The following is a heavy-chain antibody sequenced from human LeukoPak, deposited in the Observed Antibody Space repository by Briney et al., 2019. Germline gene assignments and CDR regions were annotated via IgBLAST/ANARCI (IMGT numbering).Heavy chain of an antibody. Sequence: GGSLRLSCAASGFTVSSNYMSWVRQAPGKGLEWVSVIYSGGCTYYADSVKGRFTISRDNAKNSLYLQMNSLRAEDTAVYYCARASPGYCSSTSCLAFTPVDYWGQGTLVTVSS. J-gene: IGHJ4*02. CDR1: GFTVSSNY. CDR2: IYSGGCT. D-gene: IGHD2-2*01. CDR3: ARASPGYCSSTSCLAFTPVDY. V-gene: IGHV3-53*01.